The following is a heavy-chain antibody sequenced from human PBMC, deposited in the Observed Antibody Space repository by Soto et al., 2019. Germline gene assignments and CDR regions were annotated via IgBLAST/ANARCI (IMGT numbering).Heavy chain of an antibody. Sequence: PGGSLRLSCPASGFTCSRLARSWVRQATGKGLAWFSAMSGSGGSTYYAYYVKGRFTISRDNSKNTLYLQMNSLRAEDTAVYYCAKVRDGSYSSFAYGGQGTLDTVSS. CDR3: AKVRDGSYSSFAY. V-gene: IGHV3-23*01. CDR2: MSGSGGST. J-gene: IGHJ4*02. CDR1: GFTCSRLA. D-gene: IGHD1-26*01.